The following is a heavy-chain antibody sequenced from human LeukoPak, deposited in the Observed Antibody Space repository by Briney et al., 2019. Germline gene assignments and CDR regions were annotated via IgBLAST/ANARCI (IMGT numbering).Heavy chain of an antibody. CDR3: AKDQSSWYNFDY. D-gene: IGHD6-13*01. V-gene: IGHV3-30*02. CDR1: GVTFSNYA. Sequence: GGSLRLSCAASGVTFSNYAMHWVRQAPGKGLQWVAFIRYDGSDKFYADSVKGRFTISRDNSKNTLYLQMNSLRAEDTALYYCAKDQSSWYNFDYWGQGTLVTVSS. CDR2: IRYDGSDK. J-gene: IGHJ4*02.